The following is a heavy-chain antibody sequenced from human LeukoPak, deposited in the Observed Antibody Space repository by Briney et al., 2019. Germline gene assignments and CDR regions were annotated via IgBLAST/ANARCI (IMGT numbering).Heavy chain of an antibody. Sequence: SETLSLTCAVYGGSFSGYYWSWIRQPPGKGLEWIGEINHSGRTNYNPSLKSRVTISVDTSKNQFSLKLSSVTAADTAVYYCARQAAAGTGHWFDPWGQGTLVTVSS. V-gene: IGHV4-34*01. CDR3: ARQAAAGTGHWFDP. J-gene: IGHJ5*02. D-gene: IGHD6-13*01. CDR1: GGSFSGYY. CDR2: INHSGRT.